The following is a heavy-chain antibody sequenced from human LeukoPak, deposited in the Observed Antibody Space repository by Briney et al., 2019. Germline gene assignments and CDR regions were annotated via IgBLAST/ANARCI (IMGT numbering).Heavy chain of an antibody. V-gene: IGHV5-51*01. CDR2: IYPGDSDT. Sequence: GESLKISCKGSGYSFSSYWVACVRQMPGKGLEWMGIIYPGDSDTRYSPSFQGQVTISADKPISTAYLQWSSLKTSDTAMYYCARQDGSAIYFFDYWGQGTLVTVSS. D-gene: IGHD3-10*01. J-gene: IGHJ4*02. CDR1: GYSFSSYW. CDR3: ARQDGSAIYFFDY.